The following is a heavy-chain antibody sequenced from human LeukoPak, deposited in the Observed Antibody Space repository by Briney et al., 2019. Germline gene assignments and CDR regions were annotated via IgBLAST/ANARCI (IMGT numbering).Heavy chain of an antibody. CDR3: GKDRGLRGCYYGSEF. D-gene: IGHD1-26*01. Sequence: GVSLRLSCAASGFTCAGAAMIWVRQAPGKGLEWVSAISGTGGSTYYADSVKGRFTISRYNSKNTLYLQMNSLRAEDTAMYYCGKDRGLRGCYYGSEFWVQGALVSVCS. CDR1: GFTCAGAA. CDR2: ISGTGGST. V-gene: IGHV3-23*01. J-gene: IGHJ4*02.